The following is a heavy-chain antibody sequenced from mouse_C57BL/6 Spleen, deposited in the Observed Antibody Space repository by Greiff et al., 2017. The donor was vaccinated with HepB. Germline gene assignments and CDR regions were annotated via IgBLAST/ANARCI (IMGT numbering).Heavy chain of an antibody. J-gene: IGHJ2*01. D-gene: IGHD2-4*01. CDR3: ARIAYDYPFDY. Sequence: VQLKESGPGLVKPSQSLSLTCSVTGYSITSGYYWNWIRQFPGNKLEWMGYISYDGSNNYNPSLKNRISITRDTSKNQFFLKLNSVTTEDTATYYCARIAYDYPFDYWGQGTTLTVSS. V-gene: IGHV3-6*01. CDR2: ISYDGSN. CDR1: GYSITSGYY.